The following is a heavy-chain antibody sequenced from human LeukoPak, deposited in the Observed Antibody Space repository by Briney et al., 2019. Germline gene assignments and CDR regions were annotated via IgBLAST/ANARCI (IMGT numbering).Heavy chain of an antibody. J-gene: IGHJ6*03. CDR3: ARGQLVRAYYYYYMDV. V-gene: IGHV1-46*01. CDR1: GYTFTGYY. D-gene: IGHD6-6*01. Sequence: ASGKVSCKASGYTFTGYYMHWVRQAPGQGLEWMGIINPSGGSTSYAQKFQGRVTMTRDTSTSTVYMELSSLRSEDTAVYYCARGQLVRAYYYYYMDVWGKGTTVTVSS. CDR2: INPSGGST.